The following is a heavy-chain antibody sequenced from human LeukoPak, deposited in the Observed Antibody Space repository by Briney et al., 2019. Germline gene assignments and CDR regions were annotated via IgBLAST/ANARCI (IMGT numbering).Heavy chain of an antibody. Sequence: GASVKVSCKASGYTFTSYYMHWVRQAPGQGLEWMGWINPNSGGTNYAQKFQGRVTMTRDTSISTAYMELSRLRSDGTAVYYCARSYTASYYYYMDVWGKGTTVTVSS. CDR2: INPNSGGT. D-gene: IGHD5-18*01. V-gene: IGHV1-2*02. J-gene: IGHJ6*03. CDR1: GYTFTSYY. CDR3: ARSYTASYYYYMDV.